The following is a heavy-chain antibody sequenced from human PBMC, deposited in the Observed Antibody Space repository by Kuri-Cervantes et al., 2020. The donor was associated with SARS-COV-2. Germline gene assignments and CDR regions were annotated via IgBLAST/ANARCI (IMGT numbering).Heavy chain of an antibody. Sequence: ASVKVSCKVSGYTLTELSMHWVRQAPGKGLEWMGGFDPEDGETIYAQKFQGRVTMTEDTSTDTAYMELSSLRSEDTAVYYCATFITDWGLYAFDIWGQGTMVTVSS. CDR1: GYTLTELS. V-gene: IGHV1-24*01. CDR2: FDPEDGET. D-gene: IGHD7-27*01. J-gene: IGHJ3*02. CDR3: ATFITDWGLYAFDI.